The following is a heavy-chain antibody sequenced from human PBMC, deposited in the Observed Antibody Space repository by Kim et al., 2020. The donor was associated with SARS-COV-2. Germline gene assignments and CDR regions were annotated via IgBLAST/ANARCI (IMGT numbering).Heavy chain of an antibody. CDR3: ARGRGLDT. CDR2: GSEK. Sequence: GSEKYYVDSVKGRFTISRDNAKKILCLQMDSLRAEDTAVYYCARGRGLDTWGQGTLVTVSS. J-gene: IGHJ5*02. V-gene: IGHV3-7*04. D-gene: IGHD3-10*01.